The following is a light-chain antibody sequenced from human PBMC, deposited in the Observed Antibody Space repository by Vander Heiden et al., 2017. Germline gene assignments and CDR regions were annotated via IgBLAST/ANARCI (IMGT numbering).Light chain of an antibody. CDR1: QSISNS. CDR3: QQYHTYYS. CDR2: DAS. Sequence: DIQMAQSPSTLSAFVGDRVTITCRASQSISNSVDWYQQKPGRAPKLLIYDASTLESGVPSRFSGSGSGTEFTLTIFSLQPDDFASYFCQQYHTYYSFGGGTKVDI. J-gene: IGKJ4*01. V-gene: IGKV1-5*01.